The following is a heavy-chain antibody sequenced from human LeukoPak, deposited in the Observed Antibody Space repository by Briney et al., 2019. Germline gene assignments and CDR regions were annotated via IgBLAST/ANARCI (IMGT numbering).Heavy chain of an antibody. D-gene: IGHD6-13*01. CDR3: ARWVIAAAADNWFDP. V-gene: IGHV3-33*01. CDR2: IWYDGSNK. J-gene: IGHJ5*02. CDR1: GFTFSSYG. Sequence: GGSLRLSCAASGFTFSSYGMHWVRQAPGKGLEGVAVIWYDGSNKYYADSVKGRFTISRDNSKNTLYLQMNSLRAEDTAVYYCARWVIAAAADNWFDPWGQGTLVTVSS.